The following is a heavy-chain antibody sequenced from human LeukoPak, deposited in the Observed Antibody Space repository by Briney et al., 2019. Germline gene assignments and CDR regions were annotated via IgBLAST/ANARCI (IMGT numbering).Heavy chain of an antibody. CDR3: ATPGPDWGDAFDI. CDR1: GYSVMELS. J-gene: IGHJ3*02. V-gene: IGHV1-24*01. Sequence: ASVKVSCKVSGYSVMELSMHWVRQAPGKGLEWMGGFDPEDGETIYAQKFQDRVTMTEDTSTDTAYMELSSLRSEDTAVYYCATPGPDWGDAFDIWGQGTMVTVSS. CDR2: FDPEDGET. D-gene: IGHD3/OR15-3a*01.